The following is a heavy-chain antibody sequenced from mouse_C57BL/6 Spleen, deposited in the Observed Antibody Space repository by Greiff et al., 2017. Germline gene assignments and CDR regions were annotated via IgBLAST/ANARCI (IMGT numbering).Heavy chain of an antibody. D-gene: IGHD2-4*01. J-gene: IGHJ3*01. CDR1: GYAFSSSW. V-gene: IGHV1-82*01. CDR3: ASDFAWFAY. Sequence: QVQLQQSGPELVKPGASVKISCKASGYAFSSSWMNWVKQRPGKGLEWIGRIYPGDGDTNYNGKFKGKATLTADKSSSTASMQLSSLTSEDSAVYFCASDFAWFAYWGQGTLVTVSA. CDR2: IYPGDGDT.